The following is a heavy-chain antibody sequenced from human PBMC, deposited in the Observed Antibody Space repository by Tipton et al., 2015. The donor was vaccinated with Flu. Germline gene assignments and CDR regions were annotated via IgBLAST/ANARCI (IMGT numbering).Heavy chain of an antibody. CDR3: ARVSRNWFDP. V-gene: IGHV3-7*04. Sequence: GSLRLSCAASGFTFSDYWMAWVRQAPGKGLEWVANIKPDGSEQSYVDSVKGRFIFARDNAKNSLYLQMNSLRDEDTAVHYCARVSRNWFDPWGQGTLVTVSS. J-gene: IGHJ5*02. CDR2: IKPDGSEQ. CDR1: GFTFSDYW.